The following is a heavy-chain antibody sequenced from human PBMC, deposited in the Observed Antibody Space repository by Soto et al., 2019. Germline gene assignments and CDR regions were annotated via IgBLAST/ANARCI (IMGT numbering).Heavy chain of an antibody. CDR3: AIRLGSYGWYYFDY. V-gene: IGHV1-69*06. D-gene: IGHD5-18*01. CDR1: GGTFSSYA. J-gene: IGHJ4*02. Sequence: QVKLVQSVAEVKKPGSSVKVSCKASGGTFSSYAISWVRQAPGQGLEWMGGIIPIFGTANYAQKFQGRVTITADKSTSTAYMELSSLRSEDKAVYYCAIRLGSYGWYYFDYWGQGTLVTVSS. CDR2: IIPIFGTA.